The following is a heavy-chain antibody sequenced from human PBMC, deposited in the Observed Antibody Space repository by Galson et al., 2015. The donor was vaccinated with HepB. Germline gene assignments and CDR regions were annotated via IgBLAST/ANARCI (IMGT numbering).Heavy chain of an antibody. CDR3: ARVDTSGWNPRFDY. Sequence: LRLSCAASGFTLSSYSMNWVRQAPGKGLEWVSYISSSSSTIYYADSVKGRFTISRDNAKNSLYLQMNSLRVEDTAVYYCARVDTSGWNPRFDYWGQGTLVTVSS. D-gene: IGHD6-19*01. V-gene: IGHV3-48*04. J-gene: IGHJ4*02. CDR2: ISSSSSTI. CDR1: GFTLSSYS.